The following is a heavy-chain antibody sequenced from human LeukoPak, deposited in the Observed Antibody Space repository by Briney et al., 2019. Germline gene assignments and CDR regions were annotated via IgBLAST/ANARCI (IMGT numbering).Heavy chain of an antibody. CDR3: AASVVPAPKGDYYYYMDV. V-gene: IGHV1-69*06. Sequence: SVKVSCKASGGTFSSYAISWVRQAPGQGLEWMGGIIPIFGTANYAQKFQGRVTITADKSTSTAYMELSSLRSEDTAVYYCAASVVPAPKGDYYYYMDVWGKGTTVTVSS. CDR2: IIPIFGTA. D-gene: IGHD2-2*01. CDR1: GGTFSSYA. J-gene: IGHJ6*03.